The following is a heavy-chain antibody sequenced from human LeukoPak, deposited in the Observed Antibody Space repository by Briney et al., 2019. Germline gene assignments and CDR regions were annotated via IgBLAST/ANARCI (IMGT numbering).Heavy chain of an antibody. CDR2: IYHSGST. D-gene: IGHD3-10*01. V-gene: IGHV4-38-2*02. Sequence: SETLSLTCTVSGYSISSGYYWGWIRQPPGKGLEWIGSIYHSGSTYYNPSLKSRVTISVDTSKNQFSLKLTSVTAADTAVYYCARDAYYYGSGSYPFDPWGQGTLVTVSS. CDR3: ARDAYYYGSGSYPFDP. CDR1: GYSISSGYY. J-gene: IGHJ5*02.